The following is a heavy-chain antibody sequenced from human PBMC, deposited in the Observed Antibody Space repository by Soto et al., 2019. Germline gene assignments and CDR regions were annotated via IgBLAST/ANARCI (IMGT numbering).Heavy chain of an antibody. Sequence: GESLKISFKGSGYSFTNYLICWVRQMPVKGLEWMGIIYPGDSDTRYSPSFQGQVTISADKSITTAYLQWSSLKASDTAMYYCARLPKTFDFDYCGQGTLVTVCS. CDR1: GYSFTNYL. J-gene: IGHJ4*02. CDR3: ARLPKTFDFDY. D-gene: IGHD3-3*02. V-gene: IGHV5-51*01. CDR2: IYPGDSDT.